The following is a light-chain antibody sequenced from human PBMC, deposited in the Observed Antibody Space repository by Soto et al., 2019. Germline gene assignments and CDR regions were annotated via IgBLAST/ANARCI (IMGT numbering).Light chain of an antibody. Sequence: QSVLTQPPSASGSLGQSVTISCTGTSSDVGGYNYVSWYQQHPGKAPKLMIYEVSKRPSGVPDRFSGSKSGNTASLTVSGLQADDEDDYYCNSYVGSNNFVAFGGGTKLTVL. V-gene: IGLV2-8*01. CDR3: NSYVGSNNFVA. CDR2: EVS. CDR1: SSDVGGYNY. J-gene: IGLJ2*01.